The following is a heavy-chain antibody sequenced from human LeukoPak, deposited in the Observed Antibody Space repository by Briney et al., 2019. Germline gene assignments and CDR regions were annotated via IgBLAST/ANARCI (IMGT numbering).Heavy chain of an antibody. D-gene: IGHD4-17*01. V-gene: IGHV4-4*02. J-gene: IGHJ6*03. CDR2: IYHSGST. CDR3: ASVNDYGDPLPRYMDV. Sequence: SGTLSLTCAVSGGSTSSSNWWSWVRQPPGKGLEWIGEIYHSGSTNYNPSLKSRVTISVDKSKNQFSLKLSSVTAADTAVYYCASVNDYGDPLPRYMDVWGKGTAVTVSS. CDR1: GGSTSSSNW.